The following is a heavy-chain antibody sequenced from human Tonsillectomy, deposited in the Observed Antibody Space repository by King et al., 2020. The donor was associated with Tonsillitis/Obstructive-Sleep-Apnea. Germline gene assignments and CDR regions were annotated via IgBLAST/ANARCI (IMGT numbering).Heavy chain of an antibody. V-gene: IGHV3-15*01. CDR2: IKSKTDGGTT. D-gene: IGHD6-19*01. J-gene: IGHJ4*02. CDR3: TTDSGYSSGWYSYYMGY. CDR1: GFTFRNAW. Sequence: VQLVESGGGLVKPGGSLRLSCAASGFTFRNAWMSWVRQAPGKGLEWVGRIKSKTDGGTTDYAAPVKGRFTISRDDSKKTLYLQMNSLKTEETAVYYCTTDSGYSSGWYSYYMGYWGQGTLVTVSS.